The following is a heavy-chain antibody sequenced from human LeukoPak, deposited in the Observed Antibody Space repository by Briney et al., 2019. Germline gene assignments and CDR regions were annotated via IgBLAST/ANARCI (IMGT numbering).Heavy chain of an antibody. V-gene: IGHV4-59*11. D-gene: IGHD5-18*01. J-gene: IGHJ6*03. CDR2: IYYSGST. CDR3: ARRGVDTAIVPYYYYYMDV. Sequence: SETLSLTCTVSGGSISSHYWSWIRQPPGKGLEWIGYIYYSGSTNYNPSLKCRFTISVDTSKNEFSLKLSSVTAADTAVYYCARRGVDTAIVPYYYYYMDVWGKGTMVTVSS. CDR1: GGSISSHY.